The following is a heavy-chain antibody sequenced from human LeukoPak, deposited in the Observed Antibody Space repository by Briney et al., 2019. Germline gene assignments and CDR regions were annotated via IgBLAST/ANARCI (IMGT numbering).Heavy chain of an antibody. V-gene: IGHV3-74*01. CDR3: ARDPSITMIVLDY. CDR1: GNYW. J-gene: IGHJ4*02. CDR2: INSDGSWT. Sequence: GGSLRLSCAASGNYWMHWVRQVPGKGLVWVSHINSDGSWTSYADSVKGRFTISKDNAKNTVYLQMDSLRAEDTAVYYCARDPSITMIVLDYWGQGTLVTVSS. D-gene: IGHD3-22*01.